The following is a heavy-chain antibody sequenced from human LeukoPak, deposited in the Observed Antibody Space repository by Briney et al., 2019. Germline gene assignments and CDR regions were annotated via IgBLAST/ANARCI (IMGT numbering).Heavy chain of an antibody. V-gene: IGHV3-30*02. J-gene: IGHJ4*02. CDR3: AKEVGVSGIDY. CDR1: GFIFSSYG. CDR2: IRYDGTNK. D-gene: IGHD1-26*01. Sequence: GGSLRLSCAASGFIFSSYGMHWVRQAPGKGLEWVAFIRYDGTNKYYADSVKGRFTISRDNSKSTLYLQMNSLRAEDTAVYYCAKEVGVSGIDYWGQGTLVTVSS.